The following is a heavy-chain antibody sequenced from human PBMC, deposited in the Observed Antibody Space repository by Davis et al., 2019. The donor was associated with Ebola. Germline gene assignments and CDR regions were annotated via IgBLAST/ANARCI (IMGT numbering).Heavy chain of an antibody. V-gene: IGHV4-59*07. Sequence: SDTLSLTCTVSVGPISSYYWSWIRQPPGKGLEWIGYIYYSGSTNYNPSLKSRVTISVDTSKNQFSLTLSSVTAADTAVYYCARRKAAAGSNWFDPWGQGTLVTVSS. CDR3: ARRKAAAGSNWFDP. D-gene: IGHD6-13*01. CDR1: VGPISSYY. CDR2: IYYSGST. J-gene: IGHJ5*02.